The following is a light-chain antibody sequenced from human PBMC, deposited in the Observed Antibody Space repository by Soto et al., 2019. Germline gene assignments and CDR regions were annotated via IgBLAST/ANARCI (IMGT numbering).Light chain of an antibody. CDR3: STWDDNLKGLV. J-gene: IGLJ7*01. CDR2: DVS. Sequence: QSALTQPASVSGSPGQSITISCTGTSSDVGGYNYVSWYQQHPGKAPKLMIYDVSNRPSGVSNRFSGSKSGNTASLTISGLQSEDEADYYCSTWDDNLKGLVFGGGTQLTVL. CDR1: SSDVGGYNY. V-gene: IGLV2-14*01.